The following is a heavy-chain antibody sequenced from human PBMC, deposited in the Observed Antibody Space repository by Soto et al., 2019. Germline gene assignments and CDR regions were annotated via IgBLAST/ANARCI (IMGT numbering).Heavy chain of an antibody. D-gene: IGHD2-2*01. CDR3: ARGELVPAAAGYWFDP. CDR2: IIPIFGTA. CDR1: GGTFSSYA. J-gene: IGHJ5*02. Sequence: QVQLVQSGAEVKKPGSSVKVSCKASGGTFSSYAISWVRQAPGQGLEWMGGIIPIFGTANYAQKFQGRVTITAEESTSTAYRELSSLRAEETAVYYCARGELVPAAAGYWFDPWGQGALVTVSS. V-gene: IGHV1-69*12.